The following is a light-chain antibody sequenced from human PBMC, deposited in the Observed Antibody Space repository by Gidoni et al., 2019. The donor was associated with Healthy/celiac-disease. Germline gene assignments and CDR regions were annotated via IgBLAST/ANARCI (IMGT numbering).Light chain of an antibody. V-gene: IGKV3D-7*01. Sequence: DIVLTQSPATLSLSPGERATFACGASQSVSSSYLSWYQQKPGQAPRLLIYGASTRATGTPARFSGSWSGTDSTLTISSLQPEDFAVYYCQQDYHLPRTFXQXTKVEIK. CDR1: QSVSSSY. J-gene: IGKJ1*01. CDR2: GAS. CDR3: QQDYHLPRT.